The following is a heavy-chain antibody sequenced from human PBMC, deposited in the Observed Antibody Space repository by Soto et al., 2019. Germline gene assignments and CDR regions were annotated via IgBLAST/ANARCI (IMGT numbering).Heavy chain of an antibody. D-gene: IGHD4-4*01. Sequence: PGGSLRLSCAASGFTFSNYAMHWVRQAPGKGLEWVAVISYGGSNKYYADSVKGRFTISRDSSKNTLYLQMNSLRTEDTAVYYCARPLWRDDYNWGYFDLWGRGTLVTVSS. CDR1: GFTFSNYA. CDR2: ISYGGSNK. J-gene: IGHJ2*01. CDR3: ARPLWRDDYNWGYFDL. V-gene: IGHV3-30-3*01.